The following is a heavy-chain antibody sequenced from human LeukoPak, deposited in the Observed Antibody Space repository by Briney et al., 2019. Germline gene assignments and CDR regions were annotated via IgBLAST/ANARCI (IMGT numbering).Heavy chain of an antibody. V-gene: IGHV4-34*01. CDR2: INHSGST. CDR3: ARLRTGSSWSGRNVYYFDY. Sequence: SETLSLTCTVSGVSISTGDYWSWIRQPPGKGLEWIGEINHSGSTNYNPSLKSRVTISVDTSKNQFSLKLSSVTAADTAVYYCARLRTGSSWSGRNVYYFDYWGQGTLVTVSS. CDR1: GVSISTGDY. J-gene: IGHJ4*02. D-gene: IGHD6-13*01.